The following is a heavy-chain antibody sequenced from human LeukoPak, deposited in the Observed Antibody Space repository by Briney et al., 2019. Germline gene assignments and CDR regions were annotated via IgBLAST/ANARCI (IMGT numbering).Heavy chain of an antibody. D-gene: IGHD3-10*01. CDR2: INPNSGGT. Sequence: GASVKVSCKASGYTFTGYYMHWVRQAPGQGLEWMGRINPNSGGTNYAQKFQGRVTMTRDTSISTAYMELSRLRSDDTAVYYCARVFLRRGSDLDYWGQGTLVTVSS. CDR1: GYTFTGYY. J-gene: IGHJ4*02. V-gene: IGHV1-2*06. CDR3: ARVFLRRGSDLDY.